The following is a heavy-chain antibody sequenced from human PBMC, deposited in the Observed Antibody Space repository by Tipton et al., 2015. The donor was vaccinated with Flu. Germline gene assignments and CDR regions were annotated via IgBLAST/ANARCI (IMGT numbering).Heavy chain of an antibody. CDR1: GSSISSSSYY. V-gene: IGHV4-39*07. J-gene: IGHJ5*02. CDR2: IYYSGST. CDR3: ARREGTIQFDP. Sequence: GLVKPSETLSLTCTVSGSSISSSSYYWGWIRQPPGKGLEWIGSIYYSGSTYYNPSLKSRVTISVDTSKNQFSLKLSSVTAADTAVYYCARREGTIQFDPWGQGTLVTVSS. D-gene: IGHD3-3*01.